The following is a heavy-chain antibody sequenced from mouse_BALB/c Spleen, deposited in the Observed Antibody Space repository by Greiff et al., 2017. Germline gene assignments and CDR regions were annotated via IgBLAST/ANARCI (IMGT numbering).Heavy chain of an antibody. CDR3: ARHTTTVVEYFDY. V-gene: IGHV5-6*02. D-gene: IGHD1-1*01. CDR2: ISSGGSYT. CDR1: GFTFSSYG. Sequence: DVMLVESGGDLVKPGGSLKLSCAASGFTFSSYGMSWVRQTPDKRLEWVATISSGGSYTYYPDSVKGRFTISRDNAKNTLYLQMSSLKSEDTAMYYCARHTTTVVEYFDYWGQGTTLTVSS. J-gene: IGHJ2*01.